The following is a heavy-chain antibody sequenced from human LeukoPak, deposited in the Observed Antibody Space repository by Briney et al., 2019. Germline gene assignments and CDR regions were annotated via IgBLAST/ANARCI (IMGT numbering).Heavy chain of an antibody. CDR2: IWYDGNNX. V-gene: IGHV3-33*01. Sequence: GGSLRLSCAASGFAFSSFGMHWVRQAPGKGLEWVAVIWYDGNNXYYADXVKGRFTISRDTSKNTLYLQMSSLRAEDTAVYYCARESPSAKWFDPWGQGTLVTVSS. CDR3: ARESPSAKWFDP. CDR1: GFAFSSFG. D-gene: IGHD2-15*01. J-gene: IGHJ5*02.